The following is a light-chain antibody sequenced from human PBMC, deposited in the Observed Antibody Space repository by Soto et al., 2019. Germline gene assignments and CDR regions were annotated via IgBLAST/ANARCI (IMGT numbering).Light chain of an antibody. J-gene: IGLJ1*01. Sequence: QSVLTQPASGSGSPGQSITISCTGTSSEVGGYNYVSLYQHHPGKAPKLMIYDVSNRPSGVLNRFSGSKYGNTASLIISGLQAEDEAYYYCSSYTSSSTLSTYVFGTGTKVTVL. CDR1: SSEVGGYNY. CDR3: SSYTSSSTLSTYV. V-gene: IGLV2-14*03. CDR2: DVS.